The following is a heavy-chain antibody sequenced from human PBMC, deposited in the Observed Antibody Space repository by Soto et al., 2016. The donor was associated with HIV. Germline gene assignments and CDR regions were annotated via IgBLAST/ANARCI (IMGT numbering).Heavy chain of an antibody. CDR3: ARGPXYKDERTGYSVWNYGMDV. J-gene: IGHJ6*02. D-gene: IGHD3-9*01. Sequence: QQWGAGLLKPSETLSLTCAVYGGTFIDYYWSWIRQVPNKGLEWIGEINYSENINYNPSLKSRVSLSIDRSKNQFSLKVSLVTAADTGVYYCARGPXYKDERTGYSVWNYGMDVWGQG. V-gene: IGHV4-34*02. CDR1: GGTFIDYY. CDR2: INYSENI.